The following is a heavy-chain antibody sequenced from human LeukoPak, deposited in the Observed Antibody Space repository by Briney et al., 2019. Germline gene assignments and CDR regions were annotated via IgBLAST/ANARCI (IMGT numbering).Heavy chain of an antibody. CDR1: GFTFSSSA. V-gene: IGHV3-23*01. Sequence: GGSLRLSCAASGFTFSSSAMSWVRQAPGKGLEWVSGVSGSGGNTYYAGSVKGRFTISRDNSKNTLYLQMNSLRAEDTAVYYCARGGYYCSGEDYYYYYMDVWGKGTTVTVSS. CDR3: ARGGYYCSGEDYYYYYMDV. J-gene: IGHJ6*03. D-gene: IGHD3-22*01. CDR2: VSGSGGNT.